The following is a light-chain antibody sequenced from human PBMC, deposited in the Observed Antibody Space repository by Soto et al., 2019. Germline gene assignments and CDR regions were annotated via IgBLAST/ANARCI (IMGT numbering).Light chain of an antibody. CDR2: DIS. J-gene: IGKJ1*01. V-gene: IGKV3-20*01. Sequence: EIVLTQAPGTLYLSTGERATLSCRTSQSIDNNYLAWYQHKPGQAPRLLMYDISSRDTGIPDRFSGSGSGTDFTLTSSRLEPEAFAVYYCQRSAAFGQGTKVEIK. CDR3: QRSAA. CDR1: QSIDNNY.